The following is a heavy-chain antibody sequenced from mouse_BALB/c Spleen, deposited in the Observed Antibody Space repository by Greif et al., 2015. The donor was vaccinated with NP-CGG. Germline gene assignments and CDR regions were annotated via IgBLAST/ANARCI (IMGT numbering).Heavy chain of an antibody. V-gene: IGHV1S81*02. Sequence: VKLMESGAELVKPGASVKLSCKASGYTFTSYYMYWVKQRPGQGLEWTGEINPSNGGTNFNEKFKSKATLTVDKSSSTAYMQLSSLTSEDSAVYYCTRSGGNYFDYWGQGTTLTVSS. J-gene: IGHJ2*01. D-gene: IGHD2-14*01. CDR1: GYTFTSYY. CDR2: INPSNGGT. CDR3: TRSGGNYFDY.